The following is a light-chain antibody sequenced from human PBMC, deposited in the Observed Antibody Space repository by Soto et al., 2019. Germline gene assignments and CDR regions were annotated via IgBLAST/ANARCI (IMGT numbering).Light chain of an antibody. Sequence: EIVLTQSPSTLSLSPGERATLSWRASQRVSSYLAWYQQKPGQSPRLLISGASTRAAGIPDRFSGSLSGTDFTLTISSLETEDFAVYDCQQYNNWPLTFGGGTKVDIK. CDR3: QQYNNWPLT. CDR2: GAS. CDR1: QRVSSY. J-gene: IGKJ4*01. V-gene: IGKV3-11*01.